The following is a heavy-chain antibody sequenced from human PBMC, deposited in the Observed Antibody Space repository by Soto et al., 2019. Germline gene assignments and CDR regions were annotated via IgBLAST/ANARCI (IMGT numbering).Heavy chain of an antibody. J-gene: IGHJ4*02. V-gene: IGHV1-18*01. D-gene: IGHD3-16*01. Sequence: SKASGYPFSSYGITWVRQSPGQGLEWMGWISPYHGNSKYAQKLQGRVTMTTDTSPSTAYLELRSLTSDDTALYYCARGASAATGEIGYCGQGTLVSVSS. CDR1: GYPFSSYG. CDR2: ISPYHGNS. CDR3: ARGASAATGEIGY.